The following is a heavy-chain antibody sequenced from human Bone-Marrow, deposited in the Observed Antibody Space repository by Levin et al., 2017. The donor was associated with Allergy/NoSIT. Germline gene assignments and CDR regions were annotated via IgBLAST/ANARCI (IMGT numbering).Heavy chain of an antibody. Sequence: SSETLSLTCAVFGGSISSDGYSWSWTRQPPGRGLEWIGCMYHSGITYYNPSLKSRVTISVDRSKNQFSLKLSSVTAADTAVYFCARGVVAAPVLGALDIWGQGTMVTVSS. D-gene: IGHD1-26*01. CDR1: GGSISSDGYS. CDR3: ARGVVAAPVLGALDI. CDR2: MYHSGIT. J-gene: IGHJ3*02. V-gene: IGHV4-30-2*01.